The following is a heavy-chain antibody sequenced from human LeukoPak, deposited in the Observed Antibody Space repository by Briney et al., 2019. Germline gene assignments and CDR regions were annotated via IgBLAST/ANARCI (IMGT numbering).Heavy chain of an antibody. J-gene: IGHJ6*03. D-gene: IGHD3-9*01. V-gene: IGHV1-46*01. CDR2: INPSGGST. Sequence: GASVKVSCKASGYTFTSYYMHWVRQAPGQGLEWMGIINPSGGSTSYAQKFQGRVTMTRDMSTSTVYMELSSLRSEDTAVYYCARDPSIYDILTGSEPAYYMDVWGKGTTVTVSS. CDR1: GYTFTSYY. CDR3: ARDPSIYDILTGSEPAYYMDV.